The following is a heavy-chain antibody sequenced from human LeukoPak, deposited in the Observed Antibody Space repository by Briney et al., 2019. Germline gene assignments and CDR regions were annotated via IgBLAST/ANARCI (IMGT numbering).Heavy chain of an antibody. CDR3: ARSIVVVPAAHLDY. CDR1: GYTFTGYY. D-gene: IGHD2-2*01. Sequence: GASVKASCKASGYTFTGYYMHWVRQAPGQGLEWMGWINPNSGGTNYAQKFQGRVTMTRDTSISTAYMELSRLRSDDTAVYYCARSIVVVPAAHLDYWGQGTLVTVSS. J-gene: IGHJ4*02. V-gene: IGHV1-2*02. CDR2: INPNSGGT.